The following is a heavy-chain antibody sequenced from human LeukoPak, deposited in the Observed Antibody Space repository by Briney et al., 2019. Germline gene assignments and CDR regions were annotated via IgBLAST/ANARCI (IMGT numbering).Heavy chain of an antibody. V-gene: IGHV4-59*01. J-gene: IGHJ4*02. Sequence: KTSETLSLTCTVSGGSISSYYWSWIRQPPGKGLEWIGYIYYSGSTNYNPSLKSRVTISVDTSKNQFSLKLSSVTAADTAVYYCARSGDSLDYWGQGTLVTVSS. CDR1: GGSISSYY. D-gene: IGHD3-10*01. CDR2: IYYSGST. CDR3: ARSGDSLDY.